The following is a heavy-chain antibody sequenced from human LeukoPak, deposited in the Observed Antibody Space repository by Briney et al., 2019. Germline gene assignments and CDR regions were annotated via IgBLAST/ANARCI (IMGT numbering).Heavy chain of an antibody. Sequence: SQTLSLTCAVSGGSISSGGYSWSWIRQPPGKGLEWIGYIYYSGSTYYNPSLKSRVTISVDTSKNQFSLKLSSVTAADTAVYYCAITYDYGDYSDAFDIWGQGTMVTVSS. V-gene: IGHV4-31*11. CDR2: IYYSGST. D-gene: IGHD4-17*01. CDR3: AITYDYGDYSDAFDI. J-gene: IGHJ3*02. CDR1: GGSISSGGYS.